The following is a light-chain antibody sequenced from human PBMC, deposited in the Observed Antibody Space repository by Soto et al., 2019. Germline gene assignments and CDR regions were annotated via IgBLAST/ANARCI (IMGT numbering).Light chain of an antibody. V-gene: IGKV3-20*01. CDR1: QTVSSTF. Sequence: EIVLTQSPGTLSLSPGERATLSCRASQTVSSTFLAWYQQKPGQSPRLLIYAASSRATGIPDRFSDSGSGTDFTLTISRLEPEDFAVYYCQQYGSSPRTFGQGTKVEIK. J-gene: IGKJ1*01. CDR3: QQYGSSPRT. CDR2: AAS.